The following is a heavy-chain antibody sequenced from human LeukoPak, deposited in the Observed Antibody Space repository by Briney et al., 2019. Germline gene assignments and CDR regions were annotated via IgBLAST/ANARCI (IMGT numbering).Heavy chain of an antibody. CDR1: GGSFSGYY. CDR2: IKHSGST. J-gene: IGHJ4*02. D-gene: IGHD3-10*01. Sequence: SETLSLTYSVYGGSFSGYYWRGLRQPPGEGREWIGKIKHSGSTNYHPSPKSRVTMSVDRSKNQFSLKLSSVTAADTAVYYCATSKGDYGSGSLLDYWGQGTLVTVPS. V-gene: IGHV4-34*01. CDR3: ATSKGDYGSGSLLDY.